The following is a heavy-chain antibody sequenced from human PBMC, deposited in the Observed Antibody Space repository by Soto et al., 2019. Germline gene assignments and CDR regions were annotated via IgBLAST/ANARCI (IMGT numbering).Heavy chain of an antibody. CDR2: IDIGGST. CDR3: ARVRGSTGYLGREHYFDY. Sequence: PGGALRLSCAASGFSVTNNYMNWVRQAPGKGLEWVSIIDIGGSTYYADSVKDRFTISRDNSWNTLYLHMDSLRAEVPAVYYCARVRGSTGYLGREHYFDYWGQGTLVTLSS. J-gene: IGHJ4*02. D-gene: IGHD2-2*01. CDR1: GFSVTNNY. V-gene: IGHV3-66*01.